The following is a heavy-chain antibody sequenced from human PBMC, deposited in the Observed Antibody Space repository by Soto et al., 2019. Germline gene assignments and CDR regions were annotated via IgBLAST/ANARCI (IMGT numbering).Heavy chain of an antibody. CDR3: ARALYYYDSSGYFRVDHWFDP. J-gene: IGHJ5*02. V-gene: IGHV1-18*01. Sequence: XSVKVSCKASGYTFTSYGIIWVRQAPGQGLEWMGWISAYNGNTNYAQKLQGRVTMTTDTSTSTAYMELRSLRSDDTAVYYCARALYYYDSSGYFRVDHWFDPWGQGTLVTVSS. CDR1: GYTFTSYG. CDR2: ISAYNGNT. D-gene: IGHD3-22*01.